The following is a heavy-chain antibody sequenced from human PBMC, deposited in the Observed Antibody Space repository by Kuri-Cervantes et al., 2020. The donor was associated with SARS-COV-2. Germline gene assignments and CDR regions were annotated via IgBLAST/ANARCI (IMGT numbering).Heavy chain of an antibody. Sequence: GGSLRLSCAASGFKFSSYAMHRVRQAPGKGLEWVAVISYDGSNKYYADSVKGRFTISRDNSKNTLYLQMNSLRAEDTAVYYCARLTVTTAIDGDYWGQGTLVTVSS. J-gene: IGHJ4*02. CDR1: GFKFSSYA. CDR2: ISYDGSNK. V-gene: IGHV3-30-3*01. D-gene: IGHD4-11*01. CDR3: ARLTVTTAIDGDY.